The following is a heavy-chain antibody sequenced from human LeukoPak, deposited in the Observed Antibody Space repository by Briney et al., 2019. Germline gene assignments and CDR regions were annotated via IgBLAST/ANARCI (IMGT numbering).Heavy chain of an antibody. D-gene: IGHD3-3*01. V-gene: IGHV1-24*01. CDR2: FDPEDGET. Sequence: ASVKVSCKASGYTLTELSMHWVRQAPGKGLEWMGGFDPEDGETIYVQKFQGRVTMTEDTSTDTAYMELSSLRSKDTAVYYCATIRFLEWFDYYYYYYMDVWGKGTTVTVSS. J-gene: IGHJ6*03. CDR3: ATIRFLEWFDYYYYYYMDV. CDR1: GYTLTELS.